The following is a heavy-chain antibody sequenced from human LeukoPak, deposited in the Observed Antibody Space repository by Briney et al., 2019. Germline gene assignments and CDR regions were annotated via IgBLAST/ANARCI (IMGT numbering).Heavy chain of an antibody. J-gene: IGHJ4*02. V-gene: IGHV3-7*01. CDR3: ARGPYSGSYYSDY. Sequence: PGGSLRLSCAASGFTFSSYWMSWVRQAPGKGLEWVANIKQDGSEKYYVDSVKGRFTISRDNAKNSLYLQMNSLRAEDTAVYYCARGPYSGSYYSDYWGQGTLVTVSS. CDR2: IKQDGSEK. CDR1: GFTFSSYW. D-gene: IGHD1-26*01.